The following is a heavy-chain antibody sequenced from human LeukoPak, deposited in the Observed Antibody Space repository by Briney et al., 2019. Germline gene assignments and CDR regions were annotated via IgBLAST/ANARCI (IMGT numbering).Heavy chain of an antibody. D-gene: IGHD5-12*01. Sequence: SETLSLTCSVSDGSINSYYWNWIRRPPGKGLEWIGYIYYNGNTNYSPSLKSRVTISVDTSKNQFSLKLSSVTAADTAVYYCARGYVLFDYWGQGTLVTVSS. V-gene: IGHV4-59*12. CDR2: IYYNGNT. CDR1: DGSINSYY. J-gene: IGHJ4*02. CDR3: ARGYVLFDY.